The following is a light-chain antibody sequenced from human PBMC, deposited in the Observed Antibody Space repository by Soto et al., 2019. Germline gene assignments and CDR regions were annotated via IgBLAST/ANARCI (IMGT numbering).Light chain of an antibody. CDR3: GSSAPSRTFV. Sequence: QSALTQPASVSGSPGQSITISCTGSSSAVGSYRFVSWYQHHPGKVPKLIIYEGGKRPSGVSNRFSGSEPGNTASLTISGLQAEDEADYYCGSSAPSRTFVFGTGTKLPS. CDR2: EGG. CDR1: SSAVGSYRF. J-gene: IGLJ1*01. V-gene: IGLV2-23*01.